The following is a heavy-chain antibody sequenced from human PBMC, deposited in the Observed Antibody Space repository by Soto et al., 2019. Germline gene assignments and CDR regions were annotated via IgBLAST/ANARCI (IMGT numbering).Heavy chain of an antibody. CDR3: ARDPPYGSGSYEYYFDS. D-gene: IGHD3-10*01. J-gene: IGHJ4*02. CDR1: GFTFSSYW. V-gene: IGHV3-7*04. Sequence: EVQLVESGGGLVQPGGSLRLSCAASGFTFSSYWMSWVRQAPGKGLEWVANIKQDGSEKYYVDSVKGRFTISRDNAKNSLYLQMNSLRAEDTAVYYCARDPPYGSGSYEYYFDSWGQGTLVTVSS. CDR2: IKQDGSEK.